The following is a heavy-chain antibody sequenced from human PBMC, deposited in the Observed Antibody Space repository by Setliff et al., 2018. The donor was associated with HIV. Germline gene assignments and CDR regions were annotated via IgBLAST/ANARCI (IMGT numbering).Heavy chain of an antibody. J-gene: IGHJ4*02. V-gene: IGHV4-39*01. D-gene: IGHD2-21*02. CDR2: IYYSGTT. CDR1: GDSISSSTFY. Sequence: SETLSLTCTVSGDSISSSTFYWGWIRQPPGKGLEWIGSIYYSGTTYYSPSLKIRVAISVDTSKNQFSLKLSSVTAADTAVYYCARGEFYCGTDCYWSSFDYWGQGILVTVSS. CDR3: ARGEFYCGTDCYWSSFDY.